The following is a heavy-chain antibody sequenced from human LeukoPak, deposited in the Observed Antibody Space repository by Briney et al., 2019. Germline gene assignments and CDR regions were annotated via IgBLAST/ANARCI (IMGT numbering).Heavy chain of an antibody. V-gene: IGHV3-23*01. Sequence: SGGSLRLSCAASGFTFSRYAMSWVRQAPGEGLEWVSTITAAGDNTYYAASVKGRFTISRDNSKNTVYLQISSLGDEDTALYYCAQSAGFDPWGQGTLVTVSS. J-gene: IGHJ5*02. CDR2: ITAAGDNT. CDR1: GFTFSRYA. CDR3: AQSAGFDP.